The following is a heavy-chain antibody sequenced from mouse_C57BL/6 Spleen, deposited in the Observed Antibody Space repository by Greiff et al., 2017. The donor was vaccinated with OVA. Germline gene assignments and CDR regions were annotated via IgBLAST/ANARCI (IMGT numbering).Heavy chain of an antibody. J-gene: IGHJ3*01. CDR3: ARSGITTVVSRDWFAY. D-gene: IGHD1-1*01. CDR2: IYPGSGNT. Sequence: QVQLQQSGAELVRPGASVKLSCKASGYTFTDYYINWVKQRPGQGLEWIARIYPGSGNTYYNEKFKGKATLTAEKSSSTAYMQLSSLTSEDSAVYSGARSGITTVVSRDWFAYWGQGTLVTVSA. V-gene: IGHV1-76*01. CDR1: GYTFTDYY.